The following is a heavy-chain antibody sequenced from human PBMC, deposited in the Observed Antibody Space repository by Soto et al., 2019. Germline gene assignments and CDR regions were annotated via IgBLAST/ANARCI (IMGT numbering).Heavy chain of an antibody. CDR1: GGSISSGGYY. J-gene: IGHJ4*02. CDR3: AGGNYRPLTHFNY. D-gene: IGHD4-4*01. Sequence: SETLSLTCTVSGGSISSGGYYWSWIRQHPGKGLEWIGYIYYSGSTYYNPSLKSRVTISVDTSKNQFSLKLSSVTAADTAVYYCAGGNYRPLTHFNYWGQGTLVTVSS. CDR2: IYYSGST. V-gene: IGHV4-31*03.